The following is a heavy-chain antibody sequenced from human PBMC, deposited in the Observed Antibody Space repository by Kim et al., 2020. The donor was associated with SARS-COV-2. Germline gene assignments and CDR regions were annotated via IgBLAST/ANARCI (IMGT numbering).Heavy chain of an antibody. CDR2: IIPIFGTA. Sequence: SVKVSCKASGGTFSSYAISWVRQAPGQGLEWMGGIIPIFGTANYAQKFQGRVTITADESTSTAYMELSSLRSEDTAVYYCARGWVGATVFDYWGQGTLVTVSS. V-gene: IGHV1-69*13. D-gene: IGHD1-26*01. J-gene: IGHJ4*02. CDR1: GGTFSSYA. CDR3: ARGWVGATVFDY.